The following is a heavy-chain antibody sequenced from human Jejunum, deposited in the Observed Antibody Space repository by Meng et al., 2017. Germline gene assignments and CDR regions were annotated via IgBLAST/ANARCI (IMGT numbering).Heavy chain of an antibody. D-gene: IGHD3-10*01. Sequence: QVQLQESGPGLVKASETLSLTCTFSGGSISGSYDYWGWIRQPPGKGLDWTGTISYSGSTYYNPSLTSRVTISMDTSKNQFSLKLSSVTAADTAVYYCARHFSGSGTWFFDSWGQGALVTVSS. CDR3: ARHFSGSGTWFFDS. J-gene: IGHJ4*02. CDR1: GGSISGSYDY. V-gene: IGHV4-39*01. CDR2: ISYSGST.